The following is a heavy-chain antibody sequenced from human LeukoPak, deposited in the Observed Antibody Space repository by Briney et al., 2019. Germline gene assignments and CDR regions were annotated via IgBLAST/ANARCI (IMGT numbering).Heavy chain of an antibody. D-gene: IGHD1-14*01. V-gene: IGHV4-39*01. CDR1: GGSISSSNYY. Sequence: SETLSLTCTVSGGSISSSNYYWAWIRQPPGKGLEWIANIFYTGSTYYNPSLKSRVTISVDTSKNQFSLRLSSVTATDTAVYYCARLNKPGWFDPWGQGTLVTVSS. J-gene: IGHJ5*02. CDR3: ARLNKPGWFDP. CDR2: IFYTGST.